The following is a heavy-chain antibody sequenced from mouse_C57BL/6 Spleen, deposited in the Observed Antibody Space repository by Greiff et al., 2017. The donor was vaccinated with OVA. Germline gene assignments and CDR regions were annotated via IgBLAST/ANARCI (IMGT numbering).Heavy chain of an antibody. Sequence: QVQLKQPGAELVKPGASVKLSCKASGYTFTSYWMHWVKQRPGQGLEWIGMIHPNSGSTNYNEKFKSKATLTVDKSSSTAYMQLSSLTSEDSAVYYCARPALSYAMDYWGQGTSVTVSS. CDR3: ARPALSYAMDY. CDR2: IHPNSGST. J-gene: IGHJ4*01. V-gene: IGHV1-64*01. CDR1: GYTFTSYW. D-gene: IGHD2-3*01.